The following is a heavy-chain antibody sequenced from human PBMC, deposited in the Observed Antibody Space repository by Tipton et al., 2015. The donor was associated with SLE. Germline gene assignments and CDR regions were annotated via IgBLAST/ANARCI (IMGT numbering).Heavy chain of an antibody. CDR3: AREASYPFGMDV. D-gene: IGHD1-26*01. CDR1: GGSISSYY. V-gene: IGHV4-34*01. J-gene: IGHJ6*02. Sequence: TLSLTCTVSGGSISSYYWSWIRQPPGKGLEWIGEINHSGSTNYNPSLKSRVTISVDTSKNQFSLKLSSVTAADTAVYYCAREASYPFGMDVWGQGTTVTVSS. CDR2: INHSGST.